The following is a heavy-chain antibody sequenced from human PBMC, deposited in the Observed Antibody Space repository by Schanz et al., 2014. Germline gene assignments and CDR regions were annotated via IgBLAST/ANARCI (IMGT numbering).Heavy chain of an antibody. Sequence: EVQLVESGGGVVRPGGSLRLSCAASGSTFENYALTWVHQVPGKGLEWVARINWSDGASTGDAVSMSGRFTISRDNSKITLQLQMNSLRSEDTAVYFNAEIERIEDWGQGTLVTVSS. J-gene: IGHJ4*02. CDR2: INWSDGAST. D-gene: IGHD1-1*01. CDR1: GSTFENYA. V-gene: IGHV3-20*04. CDR3: AEIERIED.